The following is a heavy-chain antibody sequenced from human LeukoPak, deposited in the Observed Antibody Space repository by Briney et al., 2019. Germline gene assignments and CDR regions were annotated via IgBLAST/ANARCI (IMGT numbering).Heavy chain of an antibody. CDR2: INQSGST. Sequence: PSETLSLTCAVYGGSFSDYYWSWIRQPPGKGLEWIGEINQSGSTNYNPSLKSRVTISVDTSKNQFSLKLSSVTAADTAVYYCARVVATGPPPHYMDVWGKGTTVTVSS. V-gene: IGHV4-34*01. J-gene: IGHJ6*03. CDR1: GGSFSDYY. D-gene: IGHD1-14*01. CDR3: ARVVATGPPPHYMDV.